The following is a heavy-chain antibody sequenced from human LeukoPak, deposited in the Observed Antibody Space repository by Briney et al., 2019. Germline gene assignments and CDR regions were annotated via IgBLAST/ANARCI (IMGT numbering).Heavy chain of an antibody. CDR2: IIPIFGTA. CDR1: GGTFSSYA. V-gene: IGHV1-69*13. Sequence: SVKVSCKASGGTFSSYAISWVRQAPGQGLEWMGGIIPIFGTADYAQKFQGRVTITADESTSTAYMELSSLRSEDTAVYYCARDAGYSGYDSGFDYWGQGTLVTVSS. J-gene: IGHJ4*02. CDR3: ARDAGYSGYDSGFDY. D-gene: IGHD5-12*01.